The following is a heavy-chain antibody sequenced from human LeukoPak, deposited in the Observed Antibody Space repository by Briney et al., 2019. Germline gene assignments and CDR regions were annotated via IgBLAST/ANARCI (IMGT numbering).Heavy chain of an antibody. Sequence: PSQTLSLTCKVSGDSISSSTCNWSWIRQPPGKGLEWIGYISQSGNSYFTPSLKSRATISVDRSKNHFSLTLISVTAADTAVYYCARDQVDYDIPDHFDYWGKGTLVAVSS. CDR1: GDSISSSTCN. V-gene: IGHV4-30-2*01. CDR2: ISQSGNS. J-gene: IGHJ4*02. CDR3: ARDQVDYDIPDHFDY. D-gene: IGHD3-22*01.